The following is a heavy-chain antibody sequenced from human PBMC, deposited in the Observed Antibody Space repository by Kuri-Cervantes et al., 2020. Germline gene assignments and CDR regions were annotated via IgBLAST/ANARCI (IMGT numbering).Heavy chain of an antibody. J-gene: IGHJ3*01. CDR2: ISMYSDNT. V-gene: IGHV1-18*01. CDR3: ARDLGRRPDTFDL. Sequence: ASVKVSCKASGYTFTSYDINWVRQATGQGLEWMGWISMYSDNTYYAQKFQGRVTMTTDRSTGTFYLELRSLTSDDTAMFYCARDLGRRPDTFDLWGQGTMVTVSS. CDR1: GYTFTSYD.